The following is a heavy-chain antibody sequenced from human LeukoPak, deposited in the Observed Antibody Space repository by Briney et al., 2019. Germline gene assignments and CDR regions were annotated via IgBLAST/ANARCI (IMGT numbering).Heavy chain of an antibody. J-gene: IGHJ4*02. CDR1: GFTFSSYS. D-gene: IGHD5-12*01. V-gene: IGHV3-23*01. Sequence: GGSLRLSCAASGFTFSSYSMNRVRQAPGKGLEWVSAISGSGGSTYYADSVKGRFTISRDNSKNTLYLQMNSLRAEDTAVYYCANHQYSGYDSALDYWGQGTLVTVSS. CDR3: ANHQYSGYDSALDY. CDR2: ISGSGGST.